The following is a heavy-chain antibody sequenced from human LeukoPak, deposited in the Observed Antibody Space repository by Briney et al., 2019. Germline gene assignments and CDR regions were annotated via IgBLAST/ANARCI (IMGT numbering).Heavy chain of an antibody. CDR3: AMGVGAPEDLAVAADFDY. D-gene: IGHD6-19*01. V-gene: IGHV1-69*06. J-gene: IGHJ4*02. CDR1: DYTFTSYV. CDR2: IIPIFGTA. Sequence: SVKVSCKASDYTFTSYVINWVRQAPGQGLEWMGGIIPIFGTANYAQKFQGRVTITADKSTSTAYMELSSLRSEDTAVYYCAMGVGAPEDLAVAADFDYWGQGTLVTVSS.